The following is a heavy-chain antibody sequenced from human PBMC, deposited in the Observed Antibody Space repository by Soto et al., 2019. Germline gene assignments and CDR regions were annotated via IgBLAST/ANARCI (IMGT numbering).Heavy chain of an antibody. V-gene: IGHV1-18*01. J-gene: IGHJ5*02. CDR3: ARDGDIVVVVASNWFDP. D-gene: IGHD2-15*01. Sequence: QVQLVQSGAEVKKPGASVKVSCKASGYTFTSYGISWVRQAPGQGLEWMGWISAYNGNTNYAQKLQGRVTMTTDTSTSTAYRELRSLRSDDTAVYYCARDGDIVVVVASNWFDPWGQGTLVTVSS. CDR1: GYTFTSYG. CDR2: ISAYNGNT.